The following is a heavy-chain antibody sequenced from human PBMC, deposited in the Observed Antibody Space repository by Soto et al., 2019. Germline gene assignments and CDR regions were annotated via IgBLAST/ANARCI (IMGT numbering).Heavy chain of an antibody. J-gene: IGHJ5*02. Sequence: SETLSLTCTVSGGSISSGGYYWSWIRQHPGKGLEWIGYIYYSGSTYYNPSLKSRVTISVDTSKNQFSLKLSSVTAADTAVYYCARVNADSSSWYLSHWFDPRRQGTLVTVSS. CDR3: ARVNADSSSWYLSHWFDP. CDR2: IYYSGST. D-gene: IGHD6-13*01. CDR1: GGSISSGGYY. V-gene: IGHV4-31*03.